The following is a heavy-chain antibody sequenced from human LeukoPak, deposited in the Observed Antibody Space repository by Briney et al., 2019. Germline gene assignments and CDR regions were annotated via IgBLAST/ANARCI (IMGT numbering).Heavy chain of an antibody. CDR3: AKRTDTSGNRGGALDI. CDR1: GFIFSNYG. Sequence: GGSLRLSCAASGFIFSNYGMNWVRQAPGKGLEWVAAISASGSATSYADSVKGRFTISRDNSKNTLYLQMNSLRAEDTAVYYCAKRTDTSGNRGGALDIWGQGTMVAVSS. J-gene: IGHJ3*02. V-gene: IGHV3-23*01. CDR2: ISASGSAT. D-gene: IGHD3-22*01.